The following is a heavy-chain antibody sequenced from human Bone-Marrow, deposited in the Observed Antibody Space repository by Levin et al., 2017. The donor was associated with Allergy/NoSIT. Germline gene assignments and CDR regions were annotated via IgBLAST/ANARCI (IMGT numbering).Heavy chain of an antibody. Sequence: GASVKVSCKASGFTFTSSAVQWVRQARGQRLEWIGWIVVGSGNANYAQKFQERVTITRDMSTSTAYMELSSLRSEDTAVYYCAALPHYYDSSGYHGDYWGQGTLVTVSS. CDR3: AALPHYYDSSGYHGDY. CDR1: GFTFTSSA. D-gene: IGHD3-22*01. J-gene: IGHJ4*02. V-gene: IGHV1-58*01. CDR2: IVVGSGNA.